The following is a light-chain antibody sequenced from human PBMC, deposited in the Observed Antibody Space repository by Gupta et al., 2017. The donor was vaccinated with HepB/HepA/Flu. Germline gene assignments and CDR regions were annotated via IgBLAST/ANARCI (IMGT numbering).Light chain of an antibody. CDR3: QVWDTTADHYV. CDR2: DDT. Sequence: SSVLPQPPSVSVAPGTTATITCGGNNIGSKVVHWYQQRPGQAPVLIVYDDTDRPSGISERFSGSNSGNTATLTISRVEAGDEADYYCQVWDTTADHYVSGTGTKVTVL. J-gene: IGLJ1*01. V-gene: IGLV3-21*03. CDR1: NIGSKV.